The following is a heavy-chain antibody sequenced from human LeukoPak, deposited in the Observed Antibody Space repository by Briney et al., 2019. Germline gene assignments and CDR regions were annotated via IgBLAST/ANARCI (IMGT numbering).Heavy chain of an antibody. D-gene: IGHD6-19*01. CDR3: TTDLYSSGWYGGYYYYMDV. J-gene: IGHJ6*03. CDR2: IKSKTDGGTT. V-gene: IGHV3-15*01. CDR1: GFTFSNAW. Sequence: GGSLRLSCPASGFTFSNAWMSWVRQAPGKGLEWVGRIKSKTDGGTTDYAAPVKGRFTISRDDSKNTLYLQMNSVKTEDTAVCYCTTDLYSSGWYGGYYYYMDVWGRGTTVTVSS.